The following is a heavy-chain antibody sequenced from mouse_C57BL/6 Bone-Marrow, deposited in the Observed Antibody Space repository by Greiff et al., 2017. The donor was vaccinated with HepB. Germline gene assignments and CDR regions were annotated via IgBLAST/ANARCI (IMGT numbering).Heavy chain of an antibody. Sequence: EVQGVESGGGLVQPGGSLKLSCAASGFTFSDYGMAWVRQAPRKGPEWVAFISNLAYSIYYADTVTGRFTISRENAKNTLYLEMSSLRSEDTAMYYCARHRTGAFDYWGQGTTLTVSS. V-gene: IGHV5-15*01. CDR1: GFTFSDYG. CDR3: ARHRTGAFDY. CDR2: ISNLAYSI. J-gene: IGHJ2*01. D-gene: IGHD4-1*01.